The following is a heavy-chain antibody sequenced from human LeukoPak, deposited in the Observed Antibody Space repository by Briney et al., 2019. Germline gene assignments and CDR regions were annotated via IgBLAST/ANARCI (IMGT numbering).Heavy chain of an antibody. Sequence: GSLRLSFAASGFTFSNAWMSWVRQAPGKGLEWVGRIKSKTDGGTTDYAAPVKGRFTISRDDSKNTLYLQMNSLKTEDTAVYYCTTTDEPGFGELWYYYYGMDVWGQGTTVTVSS. CDR3: TTTDEPGFGELWYYYYGMDV. J-gene: IGHJ6*02. CDR1: GFTFSNAW. D-gene: IGHD3-10*01. V-gene: IGHV3-15*01. CDR2: IKSKTDGGTT.